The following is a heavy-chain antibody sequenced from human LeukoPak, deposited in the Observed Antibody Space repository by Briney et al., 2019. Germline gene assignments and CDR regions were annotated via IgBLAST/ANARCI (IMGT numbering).Heavy chain of an antibody. Sequence: ASVKVSCTASGYTFTSYGISWVRQAPGQGLEWMGWISAYNGNTNYAQKLQGRVTMTTDTSTSTAYMELRSLRSDDTAVYYCASPSIPLGYCSSTSCYYYMDVWGKGTTVTVSS. V-gene: IGHV1-18*01. J-gene: IGHJ6*03. D-gene: IGHD2-2*01. CDR2: ISAYNGNT. CDR3: ASPSIPLGYCSSTSCYYYMDV. CDR1: GYTFTSYG.